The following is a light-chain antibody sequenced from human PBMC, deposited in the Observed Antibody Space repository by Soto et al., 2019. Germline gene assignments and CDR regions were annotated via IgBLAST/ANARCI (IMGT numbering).Light chain of an antibody. J-gene: IGKJ1*01. Sequence: ETVMPQSLVTLSVSPGERATLSCRASQSVTSNLAWYQQQPGQAPRLLIYDASTRATGVPARFSGSGSGTEFTLSISSLQSEESAVYYCQQYNNWPWTFGPGTKVEIK. V-gene: IGKV3-15*01. CDR1: QSVTSN. CDR2: DAS. CDR3: QQYNNWPWT.